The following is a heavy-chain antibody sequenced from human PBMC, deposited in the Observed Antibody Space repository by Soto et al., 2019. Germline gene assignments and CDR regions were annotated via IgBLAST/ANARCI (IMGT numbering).Heavy chain of an antibody. CDR3: AHSPDYGDYPPLDYYGMDV. CDR2: IYWNDDK. J-gene: IGHJ6*02. D-gene: IGHD4-17*01. Sequence: ESGPTLVNPTQTLTLTCTFSGFSLSTSGVGVGWIRQPPGKALEWLALIYWNDDKRYSPSLKSRLTITKDTSKNQVVLTMTNMDPVDTATYYCAHSPDYGDYPPLDYYGMDVCGPATTVTLS. V-gene: IGHV2-5*01. CDR1: GFSLSTSGVG.